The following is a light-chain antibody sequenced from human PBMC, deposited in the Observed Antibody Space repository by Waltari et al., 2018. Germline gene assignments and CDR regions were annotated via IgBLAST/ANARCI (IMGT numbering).Light chain of an antibody. CDR1: QRVSRAF. Sequence: LTQSPGTLSLSLGERATVACRASQRVSRAFSCYQQKPGQAPRLLIYGAPTRATGIPDRFSGSGSGTDFSLTISRLEPEDFAVYYCQQYLKLPVTFGQGTTVEI. V-gene: IGKV3-20*01. CDR2: GAP. J-gene: IGKJ1*01. CDR3: QQYLKLPVT.